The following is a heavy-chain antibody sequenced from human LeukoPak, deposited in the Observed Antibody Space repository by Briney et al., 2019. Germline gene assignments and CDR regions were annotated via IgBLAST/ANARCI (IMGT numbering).Heavy chain of an antibody. V-gene: IGHV3-53*01. Sequence: GGSLRLSCTASGFTFGDYAMSWVRQAPGKGLEWVSVIYSGGSTYYADSVKGRFTISRDNSKNTLYLQMNSLRAEDTAVYYCARLSWDYGDYEVVDYWGQGTLVTVSS. CDR1: GFTFGDYA. CDR3: ARLSWDYGDYEVVDY. J-gene: IGHJ4*02. D-gene: IGHD4-17*01. CDR2: IYSGGST.